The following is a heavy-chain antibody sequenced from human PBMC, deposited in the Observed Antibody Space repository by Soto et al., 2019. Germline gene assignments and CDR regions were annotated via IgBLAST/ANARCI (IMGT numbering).Heavy chain of an antibody. CDR3: ARVWLAFDY. D-gene: IGHD6-19*01. J-gene: IGHJ4*02. CDR1: GGSIGCYF. V-gene: IGHV4-59*01. CDR2: IYYSGGT. Sequence: EALSLTCAVSGGSIGCYFWSWIQQPPEKGVEWGGYIYYSGGTNYNPSLKSRVTMSVDTSKNQFSLKLSCVTAADTAVYYCARVWLAFDYWGQGTLVTVSS.